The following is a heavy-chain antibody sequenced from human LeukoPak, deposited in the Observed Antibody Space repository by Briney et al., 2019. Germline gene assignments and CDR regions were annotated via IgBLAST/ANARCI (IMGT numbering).Heavy chain of an antibody. CDR2: IDPSGGSR. J-gene: IGHJ4*02. V-gene: IGHV1-46*01. CDR1: GYTFTSYY. Sequence: ASVKLSCKASGYTFTSYYIHWMRQAPGQGLEWMGVIDPSGGSRSFAQKFQGRVTMTRDTSTSTVYMELSSLRSEDTAVYYCANDDTAIGPFDYWGQGTLVTVSS. D-gene: IGHD5-18*01. CDR3: ANDDTAIGPFDY.